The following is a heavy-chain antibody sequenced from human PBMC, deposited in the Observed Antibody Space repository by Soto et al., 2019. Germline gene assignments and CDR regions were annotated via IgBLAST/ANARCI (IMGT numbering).Heavy chain of an antibody. CDR1: GDSISSSSYN. CDR2: IYYSGST. Sequence: SETLAITCTVSGDSISSSSYNWGWIRQPPGKGLEWIGSIYYSGSTYYNPSLKSRVIISVDTSKNQFSLKLSSVTAAVSAVYYCASVGPQYYDFWSGYYDVWGKGTTVT. CDR3: ASVGPQYYDFWSGYYDV. D-gene: IGHD3-3*01. J-gene: IGHJ6*03. V-gene: IGHV4-39*01.